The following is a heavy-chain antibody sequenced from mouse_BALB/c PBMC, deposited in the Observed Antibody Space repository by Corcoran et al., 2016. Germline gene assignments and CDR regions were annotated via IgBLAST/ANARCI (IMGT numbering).Heavy chain of an antibody. V-gene: IGHV14-3*02. J-gene: IGHJ1*01. Sequence: EVQLQQSGAELVKPGASVKLSCTASGFNIDDTYMHWVKQRPEPGLEWIGRIDPANGNTKYDPKFQGKATITADTSSNTAYLQLSSLTSEDTAGYYSARWDWYVDVWGAGTTVTVSS. CDR2: IDPANGNT. CDR1: GFNIDDTY. CDR3: ARWDWYVDV.